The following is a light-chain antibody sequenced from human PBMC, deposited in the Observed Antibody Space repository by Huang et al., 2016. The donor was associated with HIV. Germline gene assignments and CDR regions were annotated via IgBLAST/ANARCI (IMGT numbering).Light chain of an antibody. CDR2: ATS. V-gene: IGKV3-11*01. J-gene: IGKJ5*01. Sequence: EIVLTQSPATLSLSPGESATLSCRASQSVSGYLAWYQQKPGQAPRLLIYATSNRATGIPARFSGSGSGADFTLTISSLEPEDFAMYYCQQRSDWPTFGQGTRLEIK. CDR3: QQRSDWPT. CDR1: QSVSGY.